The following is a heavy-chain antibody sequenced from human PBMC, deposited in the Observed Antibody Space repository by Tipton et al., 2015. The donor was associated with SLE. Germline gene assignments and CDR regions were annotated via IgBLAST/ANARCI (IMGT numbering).Heavy chain of an antibody. CDR1: GYSFTTYW. J-gene: IGHJ4*02. D-gene: IGHD6-13*01. CDR3: ARQGETVADFNY. Sequence: QLVQSGAEVKKPGESLKISCKGFGYSFTTYWIGWVRQMPGKGLEWMGIIYLGDSHTRYSPSFEGQVTISDDKSISTAYLQWSSLKASDTAMYYCARQGETVADFNYWGQGTLVTVSS. CDR2: IYLGDSHT. V-gene: IGHV5-51*01.